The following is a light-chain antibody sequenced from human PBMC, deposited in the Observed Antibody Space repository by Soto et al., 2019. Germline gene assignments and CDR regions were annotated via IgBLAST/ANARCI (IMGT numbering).Light chain of an antibody. V-gene: IGLV1-44*01. CDR3: AAWDDSLNVWV. CDR2: SNN. Sequence: QSVLTQPPSASGTPGQRVTISCSGSSSNIGSNTVNWYQQLPGTAPKLLIYSNNQRPSGVPDRFSGSKSGTSASLAISGLQSEDEPDYYCAAWDDSLNVWVFGGGTKLTVL. CDR1: SSNIGSNT. J-gene: IGLJ3*02.